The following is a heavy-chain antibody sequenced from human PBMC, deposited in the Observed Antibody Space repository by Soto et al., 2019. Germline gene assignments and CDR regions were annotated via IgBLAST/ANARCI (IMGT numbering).Heavy chain of an antibody. J-gene: IGHJ4*02. Sequence: SVNLSCKSSGGTFSRYSISWVRQAPGQGLEWMGGIIPIFGTANSAQEFLGRVRITADESTSPAYMELSSLRSEDKSVYYCARLARGYSYAFYFDYWGQGTLVTVSS. CDR1: GGTFSRYS. D-gene: IGHD5-18*01. V-gene: IGHV1-69*13. CDR3: ARLARGYSYAFYFDY. CDR2: IIPIFGTA.